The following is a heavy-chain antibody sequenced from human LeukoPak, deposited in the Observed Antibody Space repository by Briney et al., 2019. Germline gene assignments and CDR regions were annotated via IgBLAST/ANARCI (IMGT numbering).Heavy chain of an antibody. V-gene: IGHV4-4*07. J-gene: IGHJ4*02. CDR1: GGSISSYY. CDR3: AREGVRYCSSTSCSWFDY. Sequence: SETLSLTCTVSGGSISSYYWSWIRQPAGKGLEWIGRIYTSGSTNYNPSLKSRVTMSVDTSKNQFSLKLSSVTAADTAVYYCAREGVRYCSSTSCSWFDYWGQGTLVTVSS. CDR2: IYTSGST. D-gene: IGHD2-2*01.